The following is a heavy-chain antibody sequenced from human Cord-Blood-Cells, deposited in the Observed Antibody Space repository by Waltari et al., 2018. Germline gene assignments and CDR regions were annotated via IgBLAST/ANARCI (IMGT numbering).Heavy chain of an antibody. CDR1: GGTFSSYA. J-gene: IGHJ4*02. CDR2: IIPIFGTA. CDR3: ARYKYYGSGSDYVGTGYYFVY. D-gene: IGHD3-10*01. V-gene: IGHV1-69*01. Sequence: QVQLVQSGAEVKKPGSSVKVSCKASGGTFSSYAISWVRQAPGQGLEWMGGIIPIFGTANYAQKFQGRVTITAEESTSTAYMGLSSLRSEYTAVYYCARYKYYGSGSDYVGTGYYFVYWGQGTLVTVSS.